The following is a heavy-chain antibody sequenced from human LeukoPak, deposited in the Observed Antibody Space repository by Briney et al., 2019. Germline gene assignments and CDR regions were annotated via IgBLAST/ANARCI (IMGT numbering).Heavy chain of an antibody. CDR2: IYYSGST. J-gene: IGHJ4*02. Sequence: SETLSLTCTVSGGSISSSSYYWGWIRQPPGKGLEWIGSIYYSGSTYYNPSLKSRVTISVDTSKNQFSLKLSSVTAADTAVYYCARGRRWQNHEDWGQGTLVTVSS. V-gene: IGHV4-39*07. D-gene: IGHD4-23*01. CDR3: ARGRRWQNHED. CDR1: GGSISSSSYY.